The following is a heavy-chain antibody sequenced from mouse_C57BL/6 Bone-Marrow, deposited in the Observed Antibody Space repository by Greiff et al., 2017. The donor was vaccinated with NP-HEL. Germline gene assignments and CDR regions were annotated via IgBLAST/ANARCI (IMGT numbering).Heavy chain of an antibody. CDR1: GYTFTSYW. J-gene: IGHJ2*01. V-gene: IGHV1-59*01. Sequence: QVQLQQPGAELVRPGTSVKLSCKASGYTFTSYWMPWVKQRPGQGLEWIGVIDPSDSYTNYNQKFKGKATLTVDTSSSTAYMQLSSLTSEDSAFYYCSRDLDYWGQGTTLTVSA. CDR2: IDPSDSYT. CDR3: SRDLDY.